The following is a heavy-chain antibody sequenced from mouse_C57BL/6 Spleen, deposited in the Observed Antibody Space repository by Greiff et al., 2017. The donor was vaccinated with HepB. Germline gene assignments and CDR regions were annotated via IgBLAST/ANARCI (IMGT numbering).Heavy chain of an antibody. V-gene: IGHV3-6*01. CDR2: ISYDGSN. CDR1: GYSITSGYY. Sequence: EVKLMESGPGLVKPSQSLSLTCSVTGYSITSGYYWNWIRQFPGNKLEWMGYISYDGSNNYNPSLKNRISITRDTSKNQFFLKLNSVTTEDTATYYCARVGSTVIPMDYWGQGTSVTVSS. D-gene: IGHD1-1*01. J-gene: IGHJ4*01. CDR3: ARVGSTVIPMDY.